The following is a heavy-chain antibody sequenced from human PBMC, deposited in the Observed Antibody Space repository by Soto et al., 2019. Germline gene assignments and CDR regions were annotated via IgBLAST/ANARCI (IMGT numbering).Heavy chain of an antibody. CDR3: ARESGGTGLDV. CDR1: GFTFSAFE. CDR2: IYNSGSTM. Sequence: GGSLRLSCAASGFTFSAFEMNWVRQTPGKGLEWLSYIYNSGSTMTYADSVKGRFAISRDNAKNSLYLEMYSLRAEDTAVYYCARESGGTGLDVWGQGTTVTVSS. J-gene: IGHJ6*02. D-gene: IGHD1-1*01. V-gene: IGHV3-48*03.